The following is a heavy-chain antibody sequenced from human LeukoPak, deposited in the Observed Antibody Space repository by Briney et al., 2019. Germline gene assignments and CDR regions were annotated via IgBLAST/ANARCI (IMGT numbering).Heavy chain of an antibody. CDR2: ISYDGSNK. CDR3: ARDREYSSGWQTTFDY. D-gene: IGHD6-19*01. Sequence: GSLRLSCAASGFTFSSYGMHWVRQAPGKGLEWVAVISYDGSNKYYADSVKGRFTISRDNSKNTLYLQMNSLRAEDTAVYYCARDREYSSGWQTTFDYWGQGTLVTVSS. CDR1: GFTFSSYG. V-gene: IGHV3-30*03. J-gene: IGHJ4*02.